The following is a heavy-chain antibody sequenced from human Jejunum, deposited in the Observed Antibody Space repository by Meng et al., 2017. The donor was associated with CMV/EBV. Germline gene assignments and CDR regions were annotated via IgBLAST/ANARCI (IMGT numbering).Heavy chain of an antibody. CDR3: ARVEVGITSGDY. CDR1: GGTFSSYT. V-gene: IGHV1-18*01. J-gene: IGHJ4*02. CDR2: ISAYNGNT. D-gene: IGHD1-26*01. Sequence: HVQLVQSGAEGKKPGSLVKASCKASGGTFSSYTISWVRQAPGQGLEWMGWISAYNGNTNYAQTLQGRLTMTTDTSTSTAYMELRSLRSDDTAVYYCARVEVGITSGDYWGQGTLVTVSS.